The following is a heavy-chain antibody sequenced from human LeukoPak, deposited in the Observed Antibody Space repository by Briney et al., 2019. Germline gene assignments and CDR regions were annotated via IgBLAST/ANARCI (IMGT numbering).Heavy chain of an antibody. V-gene: IGHV1-2*04. CDR2: INPNSGGT. CDR3: ARDRGIGYCSGGSCPFDY. CDR1: GYTFTGYY. Sequence: ASVKVSCKASGYTFTGYYMHWVRQAPGQGLEWMGWINPNSGGTNYAQKFQGWVTMTRDTSIGTAYMELSRLRSDDTAVYYCARDRGIGYCSGGSCPFDYWGQGTLVTVSS. D-gene: IGHD2-15*01. J-gene: IGHJ4*02.